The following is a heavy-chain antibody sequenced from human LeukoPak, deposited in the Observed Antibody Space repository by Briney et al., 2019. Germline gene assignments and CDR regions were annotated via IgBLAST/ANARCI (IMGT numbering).Heavy chain of an antibody. V-gene: IGHV3-30-3*01. CDR3: ARVVSSGWSLPLDY. Sequence: GGSLRLSCAAPGFTFSTYAMHWVRQAPGKGLEWVAATSYDGSNKYNADSVKGRFTISRDNSNSTLYLQMNSLRTEDTAVYYCARVVSSGWSLPLDYWGQGTLVTVSS. D-gene: IGHD6-19*01. CDR2: TSYDGSNK. J-gene: IGHJ4*02. CDR1: GFTFSTYA.